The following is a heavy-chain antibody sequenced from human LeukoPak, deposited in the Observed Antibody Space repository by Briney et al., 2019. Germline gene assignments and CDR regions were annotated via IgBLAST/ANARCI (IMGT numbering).Heavy chain of an antibody. D-gene: IGHD6-19*01. J-gene: IGHJ4*02. CDR1: GGTFSSYA. CDR2: IIPIFGTA. CDR3: AIAHSSGWYRGLGYFDY. Sequence: SVKVSCKASGGTFSSYAISWVRQAPGQGLEWMGGIIPIFGTANYAQKSQGRVTITTDESTSTAYMELSSLRSEDTAVYYCAIAHSSGWYRGLGYFDYWGQGTLVTVSS. V-gene: IGHV1-69*05.